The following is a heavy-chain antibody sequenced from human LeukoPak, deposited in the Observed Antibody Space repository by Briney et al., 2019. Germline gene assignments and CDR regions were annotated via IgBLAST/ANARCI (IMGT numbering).Heavy chain of an antibody. J-gene: IGHJ3*02. CDR2: IGGSGGGI. V-gene: IGHV3-23*01. CDR1: GFTFTNYA. Sequence: PGGSLRLSCEASGFTFTNYAMSWVRQAPGKGLEWVSRIGGSGGGIHYADSVQGRLTISRDNSKNTLFLHMNSLRAEDTAVYYCTKDFAPYDFWSFDIWGHGTLVTVSS. CDR3: TKDFAPYDFWSFDI. D-gene: IGHD3-3*01.